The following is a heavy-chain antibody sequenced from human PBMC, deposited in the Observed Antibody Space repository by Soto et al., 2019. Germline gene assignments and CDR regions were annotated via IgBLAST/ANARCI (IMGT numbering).Heavy chain of an antibody. CDR1: GFSFSSYA. CDR3: AKSTLVVLVIHEFDE. CDR2: LSGSGDTT. Sequence: EVQLLESGGGLVQPGGSLRLSCAASGFSFSSYAMSWVRQAPGKGLEWVSGLSGSGDTTHYADSVKGRFTISRDNSKNTLYMQMASMRADDTAVYFCAKSTLVVLVIHEFDEWGQGTLVTVSS. V-gene: IGHV3-23*01. D-gene: IGHD3-22*01. J-gene: IGHJ4*02.